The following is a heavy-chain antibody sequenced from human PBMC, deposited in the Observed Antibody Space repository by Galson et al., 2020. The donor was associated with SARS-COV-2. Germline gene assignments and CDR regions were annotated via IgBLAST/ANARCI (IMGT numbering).Heavy chain of an antibody. J-gene: IGHJ6*03. D-gene: IGHD3-10*01. CDR3: ARDSSGSYYKGNDMDG. CDR2: ISSSSSYI. CDR1: GFTFSSYS. Sequence: GESLKISCAASGFTFSSYSMNWVRQAPGKGLEWVSSISSSSSYIYYADSVKGRFTISRDNAKNSLYLQMNSLRAEDTAVYYCARDSSGSYYKGNDMDGWGKGTTVTGSS. V-gene: IGHV3-21*01.